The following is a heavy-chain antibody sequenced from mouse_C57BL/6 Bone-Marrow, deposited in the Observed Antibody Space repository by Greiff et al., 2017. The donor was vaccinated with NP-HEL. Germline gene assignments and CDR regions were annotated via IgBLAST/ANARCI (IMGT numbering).Heavy chain of an antibody. CDR3: ARGNY. V-gene: IGHV1-59*01. J-gene: IGHJ2*01. Sequence: QVQLQQPGAELVRPGTSVKLSCKASGYTFTSYWMHWVKQRPGQGLEWIGVIDPSDSYTNYNQKFKGKATLTVDTSSSTAYMQLIMRTSEDTAVYYCARGNYWGQGTTLTVSS. CDR2: IDPSDSYT. CDR1: GYTFTSYW.